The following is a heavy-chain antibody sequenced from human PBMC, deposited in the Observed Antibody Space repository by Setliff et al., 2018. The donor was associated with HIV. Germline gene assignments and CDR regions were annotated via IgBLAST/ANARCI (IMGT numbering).Heavy chain of an antibody. CDR3: VRDEKRAAGGSLYYFDL. J-gene: IGHJ4*02. CDR2: VNEDNGDR. D-gene: IGHD5-12*01. V-gene: IGHV1-18*01. CDR1: GGTFISYA. Sequence: ASVKVSCKASGGTFISYAFTWVRQAPGQRLEWMGWVNEDNGDRNFAPNVQGRLVLTTDTSTNTAYMELTSLTPEDTALYYCVRDEKRAAGGSLYYFDLWGQGTLVTVSS.